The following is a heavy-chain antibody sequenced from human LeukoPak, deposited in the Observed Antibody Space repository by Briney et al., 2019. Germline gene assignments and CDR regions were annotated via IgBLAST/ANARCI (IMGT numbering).Heavy chain of an antibody. J-gene: IGHJ4*02. CDR2: ISGSGDST. V-gene: IGHV3-23*01. CDR3: AKVLDYYGSGSFDY. CDR1: GFTFSSYA. D-gene: IGHD3-10*01. Sequence: GGSPRLSCAASGFTFSSYAMAWVRQAPGKGLEWVSSISGSGDSTYYAASVKGRFTISRDNSKDTLYLQMNSLRAEDMAVYYCAKVLDYYGSGSFDYWGQGALVTVSS.